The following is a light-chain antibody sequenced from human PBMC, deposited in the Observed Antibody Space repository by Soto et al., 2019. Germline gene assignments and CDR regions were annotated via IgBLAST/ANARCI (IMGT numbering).Light chain of an antibody. CDR1: QSVSSY. CDR2: GAS. Sequence: ETVIKLSLATLSVSPGERATLSCRASQSVSSYLAWYQQKPGQAPRLLIFGASTRATGIPARFSGSGSGTEFTLTISSLQSEDFAIYYCQQFNHLLPNTFGQGGLLEIK. CDR3: QQFNHLLPNT. J-gene: IGKJ5*01. V-gene: IGKV3-15*01.